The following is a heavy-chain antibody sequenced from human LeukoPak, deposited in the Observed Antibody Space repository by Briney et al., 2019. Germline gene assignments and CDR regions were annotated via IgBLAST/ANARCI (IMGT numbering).Heavy chain of an antibody. CDR2: ISWNSGSI. J-gene: IGHJ5*02. Sequence: GGSLRLSCAGYGFTFDDYAMHWVRQAPGKGLEWVSGISWNSGSIVYADSVRGRFTISRDNAKNSLYLQKNSLRAEDTALYYCAKDPYGSGNSNWFDPWGQGTLVTVSS. D-gene: IGHD3-10*01. CDR3: AKDPYGSGNSNWFDP. V-gene: IGHV3-9*01. CDR1: GFTFDDYA.